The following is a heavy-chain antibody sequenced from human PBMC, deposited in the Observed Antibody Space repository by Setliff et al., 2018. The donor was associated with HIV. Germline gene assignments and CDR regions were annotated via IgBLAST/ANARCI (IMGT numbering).Heavy chain of an antibody. J-gene: IGHJ3*02. CDR3: AIRREVVVATTRRGLEI. Sequence: GASVRVSCKASGYTFTTYDINWVRQAAGQGLEWMGWMNPNSGNTGYAQRFQGRLTMNRNTSISTAYMELNSLMSEDTAVYFCAIRREVVVATTRRGLEIWGQGTMVTVSS. CDR1: GYTFTTYD. D-gene: IGHD2-15*01. V-gene: IGHV1-8*02. CDR2: MNPNSGNT.